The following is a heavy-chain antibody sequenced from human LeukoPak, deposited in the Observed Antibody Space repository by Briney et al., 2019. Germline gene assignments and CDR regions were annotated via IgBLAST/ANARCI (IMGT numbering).Heavy chain of an antibody. J-gene: IGHJ4*02. CDR2: IYYSGST. CDR1: GGSINNNNYY. D-gene: IGHD5-18*01. V-gene: IGHV4-61*05. CDR3: AGAYSYGSLYY. Sequence: SETLSLTCTVSGGSINNNNYYWGWIRQPPGKGLEWIGYIYYSGSTNSNPSLKSRITISVDASKNQFSLKLSSVTAADTALYYCAGAYSYGSLYYWGQGTLVTVSS.